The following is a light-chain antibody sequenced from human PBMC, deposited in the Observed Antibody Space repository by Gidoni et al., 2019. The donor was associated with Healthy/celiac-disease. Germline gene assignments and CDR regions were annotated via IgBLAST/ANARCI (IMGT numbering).Light chain of an antibody. J-gene: IGKJ3*01. V-gene: IGKV3-15*01. CDR2: GAS. Sequence: EIVMTQSAATLSVSPGEKATLTCRGSQSVSSNLACYQQKPGQAPRLLIYGASTRALGLPPRFSGSWSATEFTLIISRLPSEDFAVYYCQQYNTWPFTFGPGTKVDIK. CDR1: QSVSSN. CDR3: QQYNTWPFT.